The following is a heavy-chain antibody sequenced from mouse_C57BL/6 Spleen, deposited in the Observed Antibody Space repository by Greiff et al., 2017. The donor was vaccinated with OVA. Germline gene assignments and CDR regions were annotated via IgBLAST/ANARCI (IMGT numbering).Heavy chain of an antibody. J-gene: IGHJ2*01. CDR2: ISDGGSYT. V-gene: IGHV5-4*01. CDR1: GFPFIIYA. Sequence: EVKLVESGGGLVKPGGSLKVVGAAAGFPFIIYAMSWVRQTPEKRLEWVATISDGGSYTYYPDNVKGRFTISRDNAKNNLYLQMSHLKSEDTAMYYCARDGDLVYYFDYWGQGTTLTVSS. CDR3: ARDGDLVYYFDY. D-gene: IGHD3-3*01.